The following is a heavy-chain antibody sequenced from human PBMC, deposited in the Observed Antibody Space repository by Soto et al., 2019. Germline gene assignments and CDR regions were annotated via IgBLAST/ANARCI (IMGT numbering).Heavy chain of an antibody. CDR2: INPSGGST. CDR1: GYTFTGYY. CDR3: AASYGSGYRAFDY. Sequence: ASVKVSCKAAGYTFTGYYMHWGRQAPGQGLEWMGIINPSGGSTSYAQKFQGRVTMTRDKSTNTAYMQLSSLRSEDTAIYYCAASYGSGYRAFDYWGQGALVTVSS. J-gene: IGHJ4*02. D-gene: IGHD3-10*01. V-gene: IGHV1-46*01.